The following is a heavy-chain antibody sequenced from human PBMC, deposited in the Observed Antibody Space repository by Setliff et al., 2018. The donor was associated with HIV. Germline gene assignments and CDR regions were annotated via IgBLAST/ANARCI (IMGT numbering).Heavy chain of an antibody. CDR1: GFTFSSYA. D-gene: IGHD5-18*01. Sequence: GSLRLSCAASGFTFSSYAMSWVRQAPGKGLEWVSSISGSADGSGGYTYYADSVKGRFTISRDNSKNTMFLQMNSLRVEDTAIYYCAKMHTAMDPDTFDIWGQGTMVTVSS. V-gene: IGHV3-23*01. CDR2: ISGSADGSGGYT. J-gene: IGHJ3*02. CDR3: AKMHTAMDPDTFDI.